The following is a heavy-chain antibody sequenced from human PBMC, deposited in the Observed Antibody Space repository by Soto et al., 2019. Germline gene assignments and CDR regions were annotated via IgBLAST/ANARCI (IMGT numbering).Heavy chain of an antibody. J-gene: IGHJ4*02. Sequence: ASVKVSCKASGYTFTSYHMHWVRQAPGQGLEWVGIINPGGGTTTYAQRFQGRVTMTRDTSTSTVYMDLSSLRSEDTAMYYCARLSSPPFDYWGQGPLVTVSS. CDR1: GYTFTSYH. V-gene: IGHV1-46*01. CDR3: ARLSSPPFDY. CDR2: INPGGGTT.